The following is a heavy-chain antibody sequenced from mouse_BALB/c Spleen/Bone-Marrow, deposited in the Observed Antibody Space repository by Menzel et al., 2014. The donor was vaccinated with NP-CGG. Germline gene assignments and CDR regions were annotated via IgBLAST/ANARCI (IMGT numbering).Heavy chain of an antibody. CDR3: TRLSLLRGYFDY. CDR1: GYTFTSHY. CDR2: INPNNGGT. Sequence: VQRVESGAELVKPGTSVKLSCKASGYTFTSHYIYWVKQRPGQGLKWIGEINPNNGGTNFNEKFKSKATLTVDKSSSTASMQLSSLTSEDSAVYYCTRLSLLRGYFDYWGQGTTLTVSS. J-gene: IGHJ2*01. D-gene: IGHD1-2*01. V-gene: IGHV1S81*02.